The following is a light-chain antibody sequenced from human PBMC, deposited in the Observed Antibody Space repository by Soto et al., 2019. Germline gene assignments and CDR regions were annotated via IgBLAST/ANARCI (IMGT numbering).Light chain of an antibody. CDR2: EGS. CDR1: STAVGRFDL. V-gene: IGLV2-23*01. J-gene: IGLJ3*02. CDR3: CSYVASSTLV. Sequence: QSVLTQPASVSGSPGQSITISCSGTSTAVGRFDLVSWYQQHPGKAPKLMIFEGSKRASGISNRFSGSTSGNTASLTISGLQAEDESDYFCCSYVASSTLVFGGGTKLTVL.